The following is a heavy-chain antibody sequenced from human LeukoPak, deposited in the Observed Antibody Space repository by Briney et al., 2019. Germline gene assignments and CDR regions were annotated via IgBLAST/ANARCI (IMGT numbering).Heavy chain of an antibody. CDR3: ASTFANYDFWSGYYNWFDP. CDR2: INTDGSST. J-gene: IGHJ5*02. Sequence: PGGSLRLSCAASGFTFSSYWMHWVRQAPGKGLVWVSRINTDGSSTSYADSVKGRFTISRDNAKNTLYLQMNSLRAEDTAVYYCASTFANYDFWSGYYNWFDPWGQGTLVTVSS. CDR1: GFTFSSYW. D-gene: IGHD3-3*01. V-gene: IGHV3-74*01.